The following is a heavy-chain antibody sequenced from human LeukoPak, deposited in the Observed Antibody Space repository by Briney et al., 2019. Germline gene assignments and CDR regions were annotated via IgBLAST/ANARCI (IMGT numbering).Heavy chain of an antibody. V-gene: IGHV1-18*01. CDR1: GYTFTSYG. Sequence: VASVKVSCKASGYTFTSYGISWVRQAPGQGLEWMGWISAYNGNTNYAQKLQGRVTMTTDTSTSTAYMELRSLRSDDTAVYYCARGQIWFGELLSWFDPWGQGTLVTVSS. CDR2: ISAYNGNT. CDR3: ARGQIWFGELLSWFDP. J-gene: IGHJ5*02. D-gene: IGHD3-10*01.